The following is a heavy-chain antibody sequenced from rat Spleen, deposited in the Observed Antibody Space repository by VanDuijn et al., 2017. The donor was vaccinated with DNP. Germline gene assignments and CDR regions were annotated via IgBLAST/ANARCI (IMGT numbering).Heavy chain of an antibody. V-gene: IGHV3-1*01. J-gene: IGHJ3*01. CDR3: ARHGYGGYSAFAY. Sequence: EVQLQESGPGLVKPSQSLSLTCSVTGYSITSSYWGWIRKFPGSKMEWMGYISYSGGTRYNPSLKSRISITRDTSKNQFFLQLNSVTADDTATYYCARHGYGGYSAFAYWGQGTLVTVSS. D-gene: IGHD1-11*01. CDR1: GYSITSSY. CDR2: ISYSGGT.